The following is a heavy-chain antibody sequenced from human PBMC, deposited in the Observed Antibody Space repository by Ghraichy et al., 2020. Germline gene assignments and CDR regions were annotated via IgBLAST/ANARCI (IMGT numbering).Heavy chain of an antibody. D-gene: IGHD1-7*01. CDR3: ARAQLELRGGWFDP. J-gene: IGHJ5*02. V-gene: IGHV3-30*04. CDR1: GFTFSSYA. Sequence: LSLTCAASGFTFSSYAMHWVRQAPGKGLEWVAVISYDGSNKYYADSVKGRFTISRDNSKNTLYLQMNSLRAEDTAVYYCARAQLELRGGWFDPWGQGTLVTVSS. CDR2: ISYDGSNK.